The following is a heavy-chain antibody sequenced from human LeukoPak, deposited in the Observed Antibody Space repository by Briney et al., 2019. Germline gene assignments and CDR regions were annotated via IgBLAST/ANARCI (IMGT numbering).Heavy chain of an antibody. J-gene: IGHJ4*02. Sequence: GGSLRLSCAASGFTFSDYYMSWVRQAPGKGLEWVSVIYSGGSTYYADSVKGRFTISRDDSKNTLYLQMNSLRAEDTAVYYCARDRRYYGSGSGFDYWGQGTLVTVSS. CDR1: GFTFSDYY. CDR3: ARDRRYYGSGSGFDY. V-gene: IGHV3-53*01. CDR2: IYSGGST. D-gene: IGHD3-10*01.